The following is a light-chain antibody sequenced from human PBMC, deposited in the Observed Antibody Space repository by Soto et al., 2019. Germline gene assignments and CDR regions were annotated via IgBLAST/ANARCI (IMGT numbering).Light chain of an antibody. CDR2: GAS. J-gene: IGKJ4*01. Sequence: EIVLTQSPGTLSVSPGERATLSCRASQSVGRNYLAWYQQKPGQAPRLLIYGASSRATGIPDRFSGSGSGTDFPLTISRLEPEDFAVYYCQQYGSSPLTFGGGTKVETK. CDR3: QQYGSSPLT. CDR1: QSVGRNY. V-gene: IGKV3-20*01.